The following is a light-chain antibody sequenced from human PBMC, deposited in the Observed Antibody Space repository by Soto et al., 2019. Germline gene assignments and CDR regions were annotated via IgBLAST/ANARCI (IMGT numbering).Light chain of an antibody. V-gene: IGLV1-40*01. CDR1: SSNIGAGYD. CDR2: ANN. CDR3: GAWDDTLNGWV. J-gene: IGLJ3*02. Sequence: QSVLTQPPSVSGAPGQRVTISCSGSSSNIGAGYDVHWYQQLPGTAPKLLISANNIRPSGVPDRFSGSKSGTSASLAISGLQSEDEADYYCGAWDDTLNGWVFGGGTKLTVL.